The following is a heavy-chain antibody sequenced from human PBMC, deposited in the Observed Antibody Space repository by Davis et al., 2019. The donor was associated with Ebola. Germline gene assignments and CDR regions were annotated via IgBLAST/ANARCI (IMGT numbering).Heavy chain of an antibody. Sequence: AASVKVSCKASGYTFTSYDINWVRQATGQGLEWMGWMNPNSGNTGYAQKFQGRVTMTRNTSISTAYMELSSLRAEDTAVYYCARPHYDILTGYYDHWGQGTLVTVSS. V-gene: IGHV1-8*01. CDR1: GYTFTSYD. CDR3: ARPHYDILTGYYDH. D-gene: IGHD3-9*01. CDR2: MNPNSGNT. J-gene: IGHJ5*02.